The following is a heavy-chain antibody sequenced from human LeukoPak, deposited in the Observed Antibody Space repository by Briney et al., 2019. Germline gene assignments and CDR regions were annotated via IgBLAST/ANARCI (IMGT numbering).Heavy chain of an antibody. CDR1: GGSFSGYY. CDR3: ARGHIAAAGTNAFDI. J-gene: IGHJ3*02. V-gene: IGHV4-34*01. Sequence: SETLSLTCAVYGGSFSGYYWSWIRQPPGKGLEWIGEINHSGSTNYNPSLKSRVTIPVDTSKNQFSLKLSSVTAADTAVYYCARGHIAAAGTNAFDIWGQGTMVTVPS. D-gene: IGHD6-13*01. CDR2: INHSGST.